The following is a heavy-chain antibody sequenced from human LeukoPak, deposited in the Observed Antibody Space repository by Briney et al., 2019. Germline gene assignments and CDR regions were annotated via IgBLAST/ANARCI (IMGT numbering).Heavy chain of an antibody. CDR2: ISYDGSNK. J-gene: IGHJ6*02. CDR1: GFTFSSYA. V-gene: IGHV3-30-3*01. Sequence: AGGSLRLSCAASGFTFSSYAMHWVRQAPGKGLEWVAVISYDGSNKYYADSVKGRFTISRDNSKNTLYLQMNSLRSEDTAVYYCARRPHYYYYYGMDVWGQGTTVTVSS. CDR3: ARRPHYYYYYGMDV.